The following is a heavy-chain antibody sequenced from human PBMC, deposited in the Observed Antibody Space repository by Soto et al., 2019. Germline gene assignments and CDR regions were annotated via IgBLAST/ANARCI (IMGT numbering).Heavy chain of an antibody. CDR2: ISRSGSTI. V-gene: IGHV3-11*01. CDR1: GFTFSDYY. D-gene: IGHD3-3*01. Sequence: QVQLVESGGGLVKPGGSLRLSCAASGFTFSDYYMSWIRQAPGKGREWVSYISRSGSTIYYADSVKGRFTISRDNAKNSLYLQMNSLRAEDTAVYYCARGYYDFWSGYPGYYYYYYMDVWGKGTTVTVSS. J-gene: IGHJ6*03. CDR3: ARGYYDFWSGYPGYYYYYYMDV.